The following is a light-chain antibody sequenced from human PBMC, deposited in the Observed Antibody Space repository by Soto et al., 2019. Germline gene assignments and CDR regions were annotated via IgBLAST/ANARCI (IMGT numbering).Light chain of an antibody. J-gene: IGKJ1*01. CDR2: GAS. CDR1: QSVNSNY. Sequence: EIVLTQSPGTLSLSPGERATLSCRASQSVNSNYLAWYQRKPGQAPRLLIYGASNRATDIPYRFSASGSGPNFTLTITRLEEEVFEVFYCQQYESTPPPFGQGPKV. CDR3: QQYESTPPP. V-gene: IGKV3-20*01.